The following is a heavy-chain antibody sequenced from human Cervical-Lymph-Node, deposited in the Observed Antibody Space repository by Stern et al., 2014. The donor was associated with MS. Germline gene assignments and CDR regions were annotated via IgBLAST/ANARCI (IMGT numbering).Heavy chain of an antibody. D-gene: IGHD2-15*01. J-gene: IGHJ6*02. Sequence: QAQLTQSGAEVKKPGSSVKVSCKAFGGTFSSYTMSWVRQAPGQGLEWMGRSTPIFGTANYAQKFQDRVTITADKFTSTAYMALNSLRSEDTAVYYCAREALLGGNYYALDVWGQGTTVTVSS. CDR3: AREALLGGNYYALDV. V-gene: IGHV1-69*08. CDR2: STPIFGTA. CDR1: GGTFSSYT.